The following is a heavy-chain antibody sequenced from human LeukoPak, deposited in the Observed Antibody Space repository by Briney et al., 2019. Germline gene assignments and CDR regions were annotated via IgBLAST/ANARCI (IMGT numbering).Heavy chain of an antibody. Sequence: GGSLRLSCAASGFTFSSYAMCWGRQAPGKGLGWVSAISGSGGSTYYADSVKGRFTISRDNSKNTLYLQMNSLRAEDTAVYYCAKGVYCSSTSCPYYYYGMDVWGQGTTVTVSS. CDR1: GFTFSSYA. CDR2: ISGSGGST. V-gene: IGHV3-23*01. CDR3: AKGVYCSSTSCPYYYYGMDV. D-gene: IGHD2-2*01. J-gene: IGHJ6*02.